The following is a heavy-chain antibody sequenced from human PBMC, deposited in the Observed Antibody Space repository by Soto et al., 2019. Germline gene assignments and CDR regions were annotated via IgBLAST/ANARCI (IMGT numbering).Heavy chain of an antibody. CDR1: GYTFTGYY. D-gene: IGHD6-19*01. J-gene: IGHJ4*02. CDR3: ARTSSIAVAGYFDY. CDR2: ISAYNGNT. V-gene: IGHV1-18*01. Sequence: ASVKVSCKASGYTFTGYYIHWVRQAPGQGLEWMGWISAYNGNTNYAQKLQGRVTMTTDTSTSTAYMELRSLRSDDTAVYYCARTSSIAVAGYFDYWGQGTLVTVSS.